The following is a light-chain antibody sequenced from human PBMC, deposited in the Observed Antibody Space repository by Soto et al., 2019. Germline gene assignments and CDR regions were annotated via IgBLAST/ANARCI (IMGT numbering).Light chain of an antibody. V-gene: IGKV2-28*01. J-gene: IGKJ2*01. CDR1: QSLLHSNGYNY. CDR3: IQALQTPPRMYT. Sequence: DIVMTQSPLSLPVTPGEPASISCRSSQSLLHSNGYNYLDWYLQKPGQSPQLLIYLGSNRDSGVPDRFSGSGSGTDFTLKISRVEAEDVGVYYCIQALQTPPRMYTFGQGTKLEIK. CDR2: LGS.